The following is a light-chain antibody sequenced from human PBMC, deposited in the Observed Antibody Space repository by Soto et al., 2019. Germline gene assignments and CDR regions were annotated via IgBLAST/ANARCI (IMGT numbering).Light chain of an antibody. J-gene: IGLJ2*01. Sequence: QSALTQPRSVSGSPGQSVTISCTGTRSDVGGFNYVSWYQQHPGKAPKLMIYAVTKRASGVPDRFSGSRSGNTASLTISGLQAEDEADYYCCSYAGSYTNWIFGGGTKLTVL. V-gene: IGLV2-11*01. CDR3: CSYAGSYTNWI. CDR2: AVT. CDR1: RSDVGGFNY.